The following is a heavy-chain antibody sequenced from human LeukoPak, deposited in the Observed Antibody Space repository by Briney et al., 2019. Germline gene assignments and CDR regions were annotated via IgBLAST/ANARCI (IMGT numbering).Heavy chain of an antibody. V-gene: IGHV1-18*01. CDR1: GYTFTSYG. CDR3: ARVGQGAWNYDFWSGDFDY. Sequence: ASVKVSCKASGYTFTSYGFSWVRQAPGQGLEWMGWIATYNDNTNYAKNLQGRVTMTTDTSTSTAYMELRSLRSDDTAVYYCARVGQGAWNYDFWSGDFDYWGQGTLVTVSS. J-gene: IGHJ4*02. D-gene: IGHD3-3*01. CDR2: IATYNDNT.